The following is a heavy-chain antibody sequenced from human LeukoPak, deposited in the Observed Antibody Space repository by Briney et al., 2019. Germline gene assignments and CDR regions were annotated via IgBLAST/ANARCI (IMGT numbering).Heavy chain of an antibody. Sequence: SVTLSFTSAGAIFTSYAIYWVRHAPGPGQERMGGIIIIFGTANYAQKFQGRVTITTDESTSTAYMELSSLRSEDTAVYYCARIAVAVGNWFDPWGQGTLVTVSS. V-gene: IGHV1-69*05. CDR1: GAIFTSYA. CDR2: IIIIFGTA. J-gene: IGHJ5*02. D-gene: IGHD6-19*01. CDR3: ARIAVAVGNWFDP.